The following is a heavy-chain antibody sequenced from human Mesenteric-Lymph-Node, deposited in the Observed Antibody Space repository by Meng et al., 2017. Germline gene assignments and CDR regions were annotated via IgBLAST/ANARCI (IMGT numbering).Heavy chain of an antibody. Sequence: GSLRLSCAVSGGSISSSNWWSWVRQPPGKGLEWIGEIYHSGSTNYNPSLKSRVTISVDKSKNQFSLKLSSVTAADTAVYYCARGPASIAAAGYYYYGMDVWGQGTTVTVSS. D-gene: IGHD6-13*01. CDR3: ARGPASIAAAGYYYYGMDV. CDR1: GGSISSSNW. J-gene: IGHJ6*02. V-gene: IGHV4-4*02. CDR2: IYHSGST.